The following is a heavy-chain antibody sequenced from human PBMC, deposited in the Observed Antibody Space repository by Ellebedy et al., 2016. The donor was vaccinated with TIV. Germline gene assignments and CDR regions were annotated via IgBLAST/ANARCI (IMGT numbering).Heavy chain of an antibody. Sequence: SQTLSLTCAISGDSVSSKSAAWTWLRQSPWRGLECLGRTYYRSKWYNEYAVSVESRITINSDTSKNQFPLQLSSVTPEDTAIYYCAREIRAYDSWGQGTLVTVSS. V-gene: IGHV6-1*01. CDR1: GDSVSSKSAA. CDR3: AREIRAYDS. J-gene: IGHJ4*02. CDR2: TYYRSKWYN.